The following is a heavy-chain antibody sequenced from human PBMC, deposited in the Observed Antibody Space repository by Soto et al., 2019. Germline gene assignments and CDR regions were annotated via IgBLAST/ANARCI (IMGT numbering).Heavy chain of an antibody. Sequence: SETLSLTCAVSGGSISSSNWWSWVRQPPGKGLEWIGEIYHSGSTNYNPSLKSRVTISVDKSKNQFSLKLSSVTAADTAVYYCARDYWKDDYYYYGMDVWGQGTTVTVSS. CDR2: IYHSGST. CDR1: GGSISSSNW. CDR3: ARDYWKDDYYYYGMDV. J-gene: IGHJ6*02. D-gene: IGHD1-1*01. V-gene: IGHV4-4*02.